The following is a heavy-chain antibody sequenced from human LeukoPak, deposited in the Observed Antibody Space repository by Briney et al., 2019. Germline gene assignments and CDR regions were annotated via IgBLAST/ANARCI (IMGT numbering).Heavy chain of an antibody. J-gene: IGHJ3*02. CDR3: AREGNSSNVSDI. D-gene: IGHD1-7*01. CDR2: ISTSGSTK. Sequence: GGSLRLSCGVSEFTFSTYEMNWVRQAPGKGLEWVSYISTSGSTKYYADSVKGRFTVSRDNAKNSLYLQMNSLRAEDTAVYYCAREGNSSNVSDIWGQGTMVTVSS. CDR1: EFTFSTYE. V-gene: IGHV3-48*03.